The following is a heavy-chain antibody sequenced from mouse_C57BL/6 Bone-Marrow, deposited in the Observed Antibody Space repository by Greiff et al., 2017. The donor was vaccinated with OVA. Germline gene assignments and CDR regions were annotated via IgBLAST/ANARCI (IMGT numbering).Heavy chain of an antibody. Sequence: QVQLQPPGAELVNPGASVQLSCQASGYTFTSYWMQWVTQRPGQGLELIGELDPSDSYTHYNQKFTCKATLTVDTSSSTAYMQLSSLTSEDSAVEDCARWPYGDDGGYFDYWGQGTTLTVSS. CDR1: GYTFTSYW. CDR3: ARWPYGDDGGYFDY. CDR2: LDPSDSYT. V-gene: IGHV1-50*01. J-gene: IGHJ2*01. D-gene: IGHD2-2*01.